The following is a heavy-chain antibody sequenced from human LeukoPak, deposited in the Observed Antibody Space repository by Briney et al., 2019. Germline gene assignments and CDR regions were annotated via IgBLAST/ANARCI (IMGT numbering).Heavy chain of an antibody. D-gene: IGHD6-13*01. CDR3: AREVVGYEQQLKYYYYYMDV. J-gene: IGHJ6*03. CDR2: IKQDGSEK. Sequence: GGSLRLSCAASGFTFISYWLTWVRQAPGKGLEWVANIKQDGSEKYYVGSVKGRFTISRDNAKNSLYLQMNSLRAEDTAVYYCAREVVGYEQQLKYYYYYMDVWGKGTTVTVSS. V-gene: IGHV3-7*03. CDR1: GFTFISYW.